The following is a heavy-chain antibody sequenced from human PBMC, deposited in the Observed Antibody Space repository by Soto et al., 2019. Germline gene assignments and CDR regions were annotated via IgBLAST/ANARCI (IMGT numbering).Heavy chain of an antibody. CDR1: GFTFEDYV. J-gene: IGHJ5*02. CDR3: AKHISAQSDSWLNWFDP. D-gene: IGHD6-13*01. CDR2: ISWQRSTI. V-gene: IGHV3-9*01. Sequence: EVQLVESGGGLVQPGGSLRLSCAASGFTFEDYVMHWVRQAPGKGLEWVSGISWQRSTIGYAVSVKGRFTISRDNAKNSLFLQMNSLRTEDTAFYYCAKHISAQSDSWLNWFDPWGQGTLVTVSS.